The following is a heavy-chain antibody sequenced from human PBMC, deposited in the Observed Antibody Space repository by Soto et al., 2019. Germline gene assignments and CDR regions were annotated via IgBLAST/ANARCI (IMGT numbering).Heavy chain of an antibody. J-gene: IGHJ4*02. CDR1: CGSIRSYC. V-gene: IGHV4-59*01. CDR3: ARNRYYDSTGYLDY. CDR2: IYYSGST. Sequence: SETLSLTCTVSCGSIRSYCWSWIRQPPGKGLEWIGYIYYSGSTSYNPSLKSRVTISVDTSQNQFSLRLSSVTAADTAVYYCARNRYYDSTGYLDYWGQGTLVTVSS. D-gene: IGHD3-22*01.